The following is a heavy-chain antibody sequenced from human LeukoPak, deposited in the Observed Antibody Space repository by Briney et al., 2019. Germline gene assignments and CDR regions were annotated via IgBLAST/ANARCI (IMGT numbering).Heavy chain of an antibody. V-gene: IGHV4-59*01. CDR3: ARIHRYCSGGACYVLDN. CDR2: VYYSGST. J-gene: IGHJ4*02. D-gene: IGHD2-15*01. CDR1: GGSFSGYY. Sequence: SETLSLTCVVSGGSFSGYYWGWIRQPPGRGLEWIGYVYYSGSTNYNPSFKSRITISVDTSRNQFSLQLSSVTAADTAVYYCARIHRYCSGGACYVLDNWGQGTLVAVSS.